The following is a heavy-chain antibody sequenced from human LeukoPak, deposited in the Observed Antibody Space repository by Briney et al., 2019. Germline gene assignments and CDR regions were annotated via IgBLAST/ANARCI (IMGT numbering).Heavy chain of an antibody. J-gene: IGHJ4*02. CDR2: ISYDGSNK. D-gene: IGHD3-3*01. Sequence: GGSLRLSCAASGFTFGNYGMHWVRQAPGKGLEWVALISYDGSNKYYADSVKGRFTISRDNSKNTLYLQMNSLRAEDTAVYYCANAYDFWSGPADYWGQGTLVTVSS. CDR3: ANAYDFWSGPADY. V-gene: IGHV3-30*18. CDR1: GFTFGNYG.